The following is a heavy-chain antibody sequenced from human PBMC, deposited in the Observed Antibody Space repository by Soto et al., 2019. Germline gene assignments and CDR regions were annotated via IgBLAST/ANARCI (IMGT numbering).Heavy chain of an antibody. D-gene: IGHD2-8*01. J-gene: IGHJ5*02. CDR2: IYYSGST. Sequence: QLQLQESGPGLVKPSETLSLTCTVSGGSISSSSYYWGWIRQPPGKGLEWIGSIYYSGSTYYNPSLKSRVTISVDTSKNQFSLKLSSVTAADTAVYYCARNYRQNIVLMVYAEILNWFDPWGQGTLVTVSS. CDR1: GGSISSSSYY. CDR3: ARNYRQNIVLMVYAEILNWFDP. V-gene: IGHV4-39*01.